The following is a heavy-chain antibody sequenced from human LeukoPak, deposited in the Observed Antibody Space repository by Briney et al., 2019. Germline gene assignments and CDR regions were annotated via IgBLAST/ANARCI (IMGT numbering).Heavy chain of an antibody. V-gene: IGHV3-23*01. D-gene: IGHD6-19*01. CDR3: AKDRASGSGSYSYRGFDY. J-gene: IGHJ4*02. CDR2: ISGSGDYT. CDR1: GFTFSSYA. Sequence: GGSLRLSCAASGFTFSSYAMSWVRQAPGRGLEWVSAISGSGDYTNYADSVKGRFTISRDNSKNTLYLQMNSLRAEDTAVYYCAKDRASGSGSYSYRGFDYWGQGTLVTVSS.